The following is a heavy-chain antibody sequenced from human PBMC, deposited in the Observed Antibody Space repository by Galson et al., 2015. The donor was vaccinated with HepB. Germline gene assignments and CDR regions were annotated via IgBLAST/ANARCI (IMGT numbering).Heavy chain of an antibody. V-gene: IGHV1-18*01. J-gene: IGHJ6*03. CDR2: ISAYNGNT. CDR1: GYTFTSYG. D-gene: IGHD3-3*01. CDR3: ARDQSITIFGVVTNYYYYMDV. Sequence: SVKVSCKASGYTFTSYGISWVRQAPGQGLEWMGWISAYNGNTNYAQKLQGRVTMTTDTSTSTAYMELRSLRSDDTAVYYCARDQSITIFGVVTNYYYYMDVWGQGTTVTVSS.